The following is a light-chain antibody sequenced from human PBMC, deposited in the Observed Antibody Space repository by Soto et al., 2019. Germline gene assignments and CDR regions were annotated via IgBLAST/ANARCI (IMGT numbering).Light chain of an antibody. V-gene: IGKV1-39*01. Sequence: PSSLSASVEDRVIITCRASQSISNHLNWYQQKPGKAPKLLIFAASSLQSGVPSRFSGSGSGTDFTLTISCLQSKDFATYYCQQYYSFPPTFGQGTKVDIK. J-gene: IGKJ1*01. CDR2: AAS. CDR1: QSISNH. CDR3: QQYYSFPPT.